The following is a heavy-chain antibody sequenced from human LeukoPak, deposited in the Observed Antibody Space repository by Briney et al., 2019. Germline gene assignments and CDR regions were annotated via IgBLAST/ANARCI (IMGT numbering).Heavy chain of an antibody. CDR3: ARESITMVRGVIHRGVDY. V-gene: IGHV1-18*01. J-gene: IGHJ4*02. Sequence: ASVKVSCKASGYTFTSYGISWVRQAPGQGLEWMGWISAYNGNTNHAQKLQGRVTMTTDTSTSTAYMELRSLRSDDTAVYYCARESITMVRGVIHRGVDYWGQGTLVTVSS. D-gene: IGHD3-10*01. CDR2: ISAYNGNT. CDR1: GYTFTSYG.